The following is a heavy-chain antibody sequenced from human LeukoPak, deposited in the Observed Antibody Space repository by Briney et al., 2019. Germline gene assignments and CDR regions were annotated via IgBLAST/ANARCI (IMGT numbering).Heavy chain of an antibody. J-gene: IGHJ6*02. V-gene: IGHV3-48*03. CDR3: ARGTKGYYYYYGMDV. CDR2: ISSSGSTI. Sequence: GGSLRLSCAASGFTFSSYEMNWVRQAPGKGLEWVSYISSSGSTIYYADSVKGRFTISRDNAKNSLYLQMNSLRAEDTAVYYCARGTKGYYYYYGMDVWGQGTTVTVSS. CDR1: GFTFSSYE.